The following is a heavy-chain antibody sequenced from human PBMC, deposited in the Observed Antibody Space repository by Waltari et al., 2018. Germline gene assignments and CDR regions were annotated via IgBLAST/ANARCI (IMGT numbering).Heavy chain of an antibody. CDR2: ISYSGTT. CDR1: GGSLPSPRHY. V-gene: IGHV4-39*01. D-gene: IGHD5-12*01. CDR3: ATYIGASVGTASFDV. Sequence: QLQLQESGPGLVKPSETVSLTCSVSGGSLPSPRHYWGWIRQPPGQGLEWIGTISYSGTTYNSPSLQSRVTISRDTSKNQLSLKLDSVTASDTAVYYCATYIGASVGTASFDVWGQGTMVTVSS. J-gene: IGHJ3*01.